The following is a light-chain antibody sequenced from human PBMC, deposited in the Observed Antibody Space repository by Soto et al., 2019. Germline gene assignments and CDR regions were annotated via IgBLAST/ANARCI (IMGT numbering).Light chain of an antibody. CDR3: CLYVGGRTYV. CDR2: DDT. J-gene: IGLJ1*01. Sequence: QSVLTQPASVSGSPEQSITISCTGTVGLVSWYQQHPGKVPKLIIYDDTKRPSGVSSRFSGSKSGNTASLTISWLQTEDEADYYCCLYVGGRTYVFGTGTKVTVL. V-gene: IGLV2-23*01. CDR1: VGL.